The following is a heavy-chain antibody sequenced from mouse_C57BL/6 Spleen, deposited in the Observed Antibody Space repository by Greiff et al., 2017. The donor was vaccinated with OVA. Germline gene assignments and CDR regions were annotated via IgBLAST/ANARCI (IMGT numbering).Heavy chain of an antibody. Sequence: QVQLQQSGPELVKPGASVKISCKASGYAFSSSWMNWVKQRPGKGLEWIGRIYPGDGDTNYNGKFKGKATLTADKSSSTAYMQLSSLTSEDSAVYFCARTGWLLRPVDYWGQGTTLTVSS. CDR3: ARTGWLLRPVDY. D-gene: IGHD2-3*01. CDR1: GYAFSSSW. V-gene: IGHV1-82*01. J-gene: IGHJ2*01. CDR2: IYPGDGDT.